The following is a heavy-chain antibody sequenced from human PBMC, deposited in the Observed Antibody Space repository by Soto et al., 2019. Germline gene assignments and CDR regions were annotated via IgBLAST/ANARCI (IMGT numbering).Heavy chain of an antibody. Sequence: PGGSLRLSCAASVFTFSSYDMHWVRQATGKGLEWVSAIGTAGDTYYPGSVKGRFTISRENAKNSLYLQMNSLRAEDTAVYYCARGGQTYYDFWSGYYTDNYYYYGMDVWGQGTTVTVSS. D-gene: IGHD3-3*01. CDR1: VFTFSSYD. CDR2: IGTAGDT. CDR3: ARGGQTYYDFWSGYYTDNYYYYGMDV. V-gene: IGHV3-13*01. J-gene: IGHJ6*02.